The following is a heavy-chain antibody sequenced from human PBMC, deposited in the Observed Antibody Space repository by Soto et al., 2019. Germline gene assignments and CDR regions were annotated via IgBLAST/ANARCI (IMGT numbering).Heavy chain of an antibody. D-gene: IGHD3-3*01. Sequence: SATLFLTCTVSGGSISSYYWSWIRQPPGKGLEWIGYIYYSGSTNYNPSLKSRVTISVDTSKNQFSLKLSSVTAADTAVYYCARLPQLRFLEWLPHFDYWGQGTLVTVSS. CDR1: GGSISSYY. CDR3: ARLPQLRFLEWLPHFDY. J-gene: IGHJ4*02. V-gene: IGHV4-59*01. CDR2: IYYSGST.